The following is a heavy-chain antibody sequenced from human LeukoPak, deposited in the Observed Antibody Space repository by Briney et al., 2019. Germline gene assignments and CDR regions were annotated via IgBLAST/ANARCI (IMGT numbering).Heavy chain of an antibody. CDR2: IYYSGST. CDR3: ARGDNSSSWVTFDY. J-gene: IGHJ4*02. CDR1: GGSISSGGYY. Sequence: SQTLSLTYTVSGGSISSGGYYWSWIRQHPGKGLEWIGYIYYSGSTYYNPSLKSRVTISVDTSKNQFSLKLSSVTAADTAVYYCARGDNSSSWVTFDYWGQGTLVTVSS. V-gene: IGHV4-31*03. D-gene: IGHD6-13*01.